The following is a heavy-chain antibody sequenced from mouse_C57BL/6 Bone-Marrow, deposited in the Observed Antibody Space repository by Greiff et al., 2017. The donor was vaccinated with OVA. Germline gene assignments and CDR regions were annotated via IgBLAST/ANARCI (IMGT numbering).Heavy chain of an antibody. CDR1: GYTFTSYW. CDR3: ARGSYGYFDV. J-gene: IGHJ1*03. Sequence: QVQLQQPGAELVKPGASVKMSCKASGYTFTSYWITWVKQRPGQGLEWIGDIFPGSGSTNYNEKFKSKATLTVDTSSSTAYMQLSSLTSEDSAVYYCARGSYGYFDVWGTGTTVTVSS. D-gene: IGHD1-1*01. V-gene: IGHV1-55*01. CDR2: IFPGSGST.